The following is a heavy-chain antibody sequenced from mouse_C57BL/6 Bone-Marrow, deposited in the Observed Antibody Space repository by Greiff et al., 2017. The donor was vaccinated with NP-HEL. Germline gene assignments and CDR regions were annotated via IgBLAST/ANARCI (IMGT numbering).Heavy chain of an antibody. CDR3: ARRYGSRGGYFDV. D-gene: IGHD1-1*01. V-gene: IGHV1-81*01. CDR1: GYTFTSYG. J-gene: IGHJ1*03. CDR2: IYPRSGNT. Sequence: QVQLQQSGAELARPGASVKLSCKASGYTFTSYGISWVKQRTGQGLEWIGEIYPRSGNTYYNEKFKGKATLTADKSSSAAYMELRSLTSEDSAVYFCARRYGSRGGYFDVWGTGTTVTVSS.